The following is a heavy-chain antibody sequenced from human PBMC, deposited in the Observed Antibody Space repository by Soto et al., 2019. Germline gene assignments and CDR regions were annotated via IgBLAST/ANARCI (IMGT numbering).Heavy chain of an antibody. J-gene: IGHJ6*01. CDR2: ISSDNGNT. Sequence: ASVNVSCKTSGYTFTISGISWVLQAPGQGLEWMGWISSDNGNTNYAQHLQGRVSMTTDTSTSTAYMDLRSLRSDDTAVYYCARDQGITTFGVYSMYYYGMDVWGQGTTVTVSS. V-gene: IGHV1-18*01. D-gene: IGHD3-3*01. CDR1: GYTFTISG. CDR3: ARDQGITTFGVYSMYYYGMDV.